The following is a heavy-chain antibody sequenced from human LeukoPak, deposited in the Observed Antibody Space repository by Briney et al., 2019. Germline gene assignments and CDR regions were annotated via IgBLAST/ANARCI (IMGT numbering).Heavy chain of an antibody. CDR1: GFTFSSYA. Sequence: PGGSLRLSCAASGFTFSSYAMSWVRQAPGKGLEWVAVIWYDGSNKYYADSVKGRFTISRDNSKNTLYLQMNSLRAEDTAVYYCARDWNYGTPDYWGQGTLVTVSS. CDR2: IWYDGSNK. J-gene: IGHJ4*02. V-gene: IGHV3-33*08. CDR3: ARDWNYGTPDY. D-gene: IGHD1-7*01.